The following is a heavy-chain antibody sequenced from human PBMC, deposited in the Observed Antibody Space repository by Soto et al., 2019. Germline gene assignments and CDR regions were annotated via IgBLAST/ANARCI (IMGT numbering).Heavy chain of an antibody. CDR3: THRRAGLNAV. CDR1: GFSLTTSAMG. CDR2: IYWNDDK. J-gene: IGHJ4*02. V-gene: IGHV2-5*01. Sequence: QITLKESGPTLVKPTQPLTLTCTFSGFSLTTSAMGVGWIRQPPGKALEWLALIYWNDDKRYSPSLKNRLTITKDTSKNQVVLTMTSMDPVDTATYYCTHRRAGLNAVWGQGTLVTVSS. D-gene: IGHD2-8*01.